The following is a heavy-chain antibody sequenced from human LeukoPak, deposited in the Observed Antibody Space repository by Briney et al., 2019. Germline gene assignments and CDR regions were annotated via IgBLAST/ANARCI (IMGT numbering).Heavy chain of an antibody. J-gene: IGHJ4*02. D-gene: IGHD1-7*01. Sequence: GRSLRLSCAASGFTFSTYGMHWVRQAPGKGLEWVAVIWYDGSNKYYADSVKGRFTISRDNSKNTLYLQMNSLRAEDTAVYYCAKQSGTWYSDHWGQGTPVTVSS. V-gene: IGHV3-33*06. CDR2: IWYDGSNK. CDR1: GFTFSTYG. CDR3: AKQSGTWYSDH.